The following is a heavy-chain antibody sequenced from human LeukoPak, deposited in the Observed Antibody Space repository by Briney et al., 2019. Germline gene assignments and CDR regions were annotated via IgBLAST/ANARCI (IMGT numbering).Heavy chain of an antibody. V-gene: IGHV3-43*02. Sequence: AGSLRLSCAASGIAFENYAMNWVRQAPGKGLGWVSLIGEDGSTTWYADSVKGRFTISRDNGKNSLYLHMNSLRPEDTALYYCAKGFSILTSKHYFYYHGFDVWGQGTPVTVSS. CDR2: IGEDGSTT. CDR1: GIAFENYA. J-gene: IGHJ6*02. CDR3: AKGFSILTSKHYFYYHGFDV. D-gene: IGHD3-9*01.